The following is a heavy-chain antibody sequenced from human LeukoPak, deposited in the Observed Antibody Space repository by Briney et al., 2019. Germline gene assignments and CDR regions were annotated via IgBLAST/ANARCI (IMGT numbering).Heavy chain of an antibody. V-gene: IGHV1-2*02. CDR2: INPNSGGT. CDR3: ARDLGDIVVVPAASAGPGAVYFDY. J-gene: IGHJ4*02. CDR1: GYTFTGYY. D-gene: IGHD2-2*01. Sequence: ASVKVSCKASGYTFTGYYMHWVRQAPGQGLEWMGWINPNSGGTNYAQKFQGRATMTRDTSISTAYMELSRLRSDDTAVYYCARDLGDIVVVPAASAGPGAVYFDYWGQGTLVTVSS.